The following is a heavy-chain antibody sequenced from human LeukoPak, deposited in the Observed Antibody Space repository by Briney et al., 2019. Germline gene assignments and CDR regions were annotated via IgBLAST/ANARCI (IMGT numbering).Heavy chain of an antibody. CDR1: GYSISTGYY. V-gene: IGHV4-38-2*02. CDR2: FYHGGST. J-gene: IGHJ4*02. CDR3: ARGKNRIQLWSGFDY. Sequence: ESSETLSLTCTVSGYSISTGYYWDWIRQPPGKGLEWIGTFYHGGSTYYNPSLKSRVTISVDTSKNQFSLNLTSVTAADTAVYYCARGKNRIQLWSGFDYWGQGTLVIVSS. D-gene: IGHD5-18*01.